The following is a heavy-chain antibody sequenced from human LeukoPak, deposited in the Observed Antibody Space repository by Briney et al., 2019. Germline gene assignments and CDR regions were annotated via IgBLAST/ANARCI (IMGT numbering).Heavy chain of an antibody. CDR1: GGTFGSYA. D-gene: IGHD6-6*01. CDR3: ARSAGSSYGMDV. J-gene: IGHJ6*02. CDR2: IIPILGIA. Sequence: SVKVSCKASGGTFGSYAISWVRQAPGQGLEWMGRIIPILGIANYAQKFQGRVTITADKSTSTAYMELSSLRSEDTAVYYCARSAGSSYGMDVWGQGTTVTVSS. V-gene: IGHV1-69*04.